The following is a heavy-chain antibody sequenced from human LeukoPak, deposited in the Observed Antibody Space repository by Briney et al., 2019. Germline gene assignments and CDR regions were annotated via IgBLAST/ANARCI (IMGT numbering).Heavy chain of an antibody. J-gene: IGHJ4*02. Sequence: SETLSLTRTVSGGSISSYYWSWIRQPPGKGLEWIGYIYYSGSTNYNPSLKSRVTISVDTSKNQFSLKLSSVTAADTAVYYCARYSGSYYFDYWGQGTLVTVSS. CDR2: IYYSGST. CDR3: ARYSGSYYFDY. D-gene: IGHD1-26*01. CDR1: GGSISSYY. V-gene: IGHV4-59*01.